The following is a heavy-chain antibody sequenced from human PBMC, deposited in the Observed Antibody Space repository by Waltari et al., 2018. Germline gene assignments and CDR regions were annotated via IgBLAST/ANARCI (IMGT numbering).Heavy chain of an antibody. CDR1: GFTFSRYG. CDR2: IWYDGSNK. CDR3: AKGRVAAAGMVPLNDAFDI. V-gene: IGHV3-33*06. J-gene: IGHJ3*02. D-gene: IGHD6-13*01. Sequence: QVQLVESGGGVVQPGRSLRLSCAASGFTFSRYGMHWVSKAPGKGLEWVAVIWYDGSNKYYADSVKGRFTISRDNSKNTLYLQMNSLRAEDTAVYYCAKGRVAAAGMVPLNDAFDIWGQGTMVTVSS.